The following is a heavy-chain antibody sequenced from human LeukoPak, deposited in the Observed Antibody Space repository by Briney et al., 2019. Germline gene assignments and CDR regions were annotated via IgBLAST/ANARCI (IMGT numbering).Heavy chain of an antibody. CDR3: ARSSGETTYDY. D-gene: IGHD3-16*01. Sequence: ASVKVSCKASGYTFTNYAISWVRQAPGQGLEWVGWISAYNGNTNYAQKFQGRVTMTTDTSTSTAYMELRSLRSDDTAVYYCARSSGETTYDYWGQGTLVTVSS. CDR2: ISAYNGNT. J-gene: IGHJ4*02. CDR1: GYTFTNYA. V-gene: IGHV1-18*01.